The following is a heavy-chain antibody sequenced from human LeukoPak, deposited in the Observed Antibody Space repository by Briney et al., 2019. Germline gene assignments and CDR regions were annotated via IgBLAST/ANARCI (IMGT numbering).Heavy chain of an antibody. CDR2: IQQNGIVK. V-gene: IGHV3-7*03. J-gene: IGHJ4*02. CDR1: GFAFSDSW. Sequence: GGSLRLSCAASGFAFSDSWMSWVRQAPGKGLEWVASIQQNGIVKYYVDSVKGRFTISRDNAKNSLDLQMNSLTAEDTAVYYCARDRDGKDYWGQGTLVTVSS. CDR3: ARDRDGKDY. D-gene: IGHD1-1*01.